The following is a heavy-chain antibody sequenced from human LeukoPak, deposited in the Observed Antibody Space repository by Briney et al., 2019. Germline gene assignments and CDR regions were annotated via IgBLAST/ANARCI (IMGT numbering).Heavy chain of an antibody. CDR2: INPNSGGT. CDR3: ARAPSYGRGYGMDV. V-gene: IGHV1-2*04. Sequence: ASVKVSCKASGYMFTGYYIHWVRQAPGQGPEWMGWINPNSGGTNYAQKFQGWVTMTRDTSISTAYMELSRLRSDDTAVYYCARAPSYGRGYGMDVWGQGTTVTVSS. J-gene: IGHJ6*02. CDR1: GYMFTGYY. D-gene: IGHD3-10*01.